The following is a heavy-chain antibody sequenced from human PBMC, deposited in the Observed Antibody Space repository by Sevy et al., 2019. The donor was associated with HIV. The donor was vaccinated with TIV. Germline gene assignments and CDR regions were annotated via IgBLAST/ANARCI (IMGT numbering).Heavy chain of an antibody. CDR3: ARDRGAMITFGGVKGAFDI. CDR2: IFYSVST. Sequence: SETLSLTCTVSGGSISSGDYYWSWIRQRPGKGLEWIGYIFYSVSTYYNPSLKSRVTISIDTSKNQFSLKLSSVTAADTAVYYCARDRGAMITFGGVKGAFDIWGQGTMVTVSS. CDR1: GGSISSGDYY. J-gene: IGHJ3*02. V-gene: IGHV4-31*03. D-gene: IGHD3-16*01.